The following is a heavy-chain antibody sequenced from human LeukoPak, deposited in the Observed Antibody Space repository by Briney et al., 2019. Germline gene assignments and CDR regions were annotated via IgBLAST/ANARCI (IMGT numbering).Heavy chain of an antibody. CDR1: GYIFTGNY. J-gene: IGHJ5*02. Sequence: GASVTVSCKASGYIFTGNYIHWVRQAPGQGLEWMGRINPNTGATIFAQNFQGRVTMTKDMSITTVYMELSALTSDDTAVFYCAREVGYSTSFYGRFDPWGQGTLVTVSS. V-gene: IGHV1-2*06. CDR2: INPNTGAT. CDR3: AREVGYSTSFYGRFDP. D-gene: IGHD5/OR15-5a*01.